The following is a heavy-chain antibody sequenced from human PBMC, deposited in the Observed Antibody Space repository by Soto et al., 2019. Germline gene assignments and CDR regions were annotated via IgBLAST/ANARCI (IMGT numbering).Heavy chain of an antibody. J-gene: IGHJ6*02. CDR2: TYYRSKWYN. CDR1: GDSVSSNSAA. V-gene: IGHV6-1*01. CDR3: ARDHRYSSGWYYYYGMDV. D-gene: IGHD6-19*01. Sequence: SQTLSLPCAISGDSVSSNSAAWKLIRQSPSRGLEWLGRTYYRSKWYNDYAVSVESRITINPDTSNNQFSLQLNSVTPEDTAVYYCARDHRYSSGWYYYYGMDVWGQGTTVTVSS.